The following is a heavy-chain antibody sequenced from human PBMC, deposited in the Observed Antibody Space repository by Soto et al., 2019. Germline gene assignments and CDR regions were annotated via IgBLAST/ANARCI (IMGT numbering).Heavy chain of an antibody. V-gene: IGHV5-10-1*01. Sequence: GESLKISCKGSGYIFTSYWISWVRQMPGKGLEWMGSIDPSDSYTNYSPSFQGHVTISADKSISTAYLQWSSLKASDTAMYYCARHPKSMVRDYGMDVWGQGTTVTVSS. CDR2: IDPSDSYT. D-gene: IGHD3-10*01. CDR1: GYIFTSYW. CDR3: ARHPKSMVRDYGMDV. J-gene: IGHJ6*02.